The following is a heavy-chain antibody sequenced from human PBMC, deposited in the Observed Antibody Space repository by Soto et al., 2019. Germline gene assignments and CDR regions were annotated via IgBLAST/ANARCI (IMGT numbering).Heavy chain of an antibody. Sequence: GGSLRLSCAVSGFTFSSYAMSWVRQAPGKGLEWVSVISSSSSYIYYADSVKGRFTISRDNAKNSLYLQMNSLRAEDTAVYYCAREGQTYDFWSGYHNYYYYYMDVWGKGTTVTVSS. CDR3: AREGQTYDFWSGYHNYYYYYMDV. CDR2: ISSSSSYI. J-gene: IGHJ6*03. CDR1: GFTFSSYA. V-gene: IGHV3-21*01. D-gene: IGHD3-3*01.